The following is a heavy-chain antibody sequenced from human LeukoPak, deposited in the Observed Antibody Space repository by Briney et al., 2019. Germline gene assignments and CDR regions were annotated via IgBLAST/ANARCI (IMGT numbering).Heavy chain of an antibody. D-gene: IGHD2-2*01. CDR2: IYPDESDS. Sequence: GESLKISCQGSGYNFSNYWILWVRQMPGKGLEWLGIIYPDESDSRYSPSFRGQVTMSVAQSVTTAYLYWRSLKASDSAIYYCARQRTVIPAAPSDYWGQGTLVTVSS. CDR3: ARQRTVIPAAPSDY. V-gene: IGHV5-51*01. J-gene: IGHJ4*02. CDR1: GYNFSNYW.